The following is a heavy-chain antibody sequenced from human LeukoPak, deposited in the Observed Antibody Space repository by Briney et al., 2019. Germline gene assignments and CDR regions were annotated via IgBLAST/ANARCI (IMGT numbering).Heavy chain of an antibody. Sequence: GGSLRLSCAASGFTFTYAWMSWVRQAPGKGLEWVANIKQDGSEKYYVDSVKGRFTISRDNAKNSLYLQMNSRRAEDTAVYYCARGGVAVAGPGNYWGQGTLVTVSS. CDR1: GFTFTYAW. J-gene: IGHJ4*02. V-gene: IGHV3-7*01. CDR2: IKQDGSEK. D-gene: IGHD6-19*01. CDR3: ARGGVAVAGPGNY.